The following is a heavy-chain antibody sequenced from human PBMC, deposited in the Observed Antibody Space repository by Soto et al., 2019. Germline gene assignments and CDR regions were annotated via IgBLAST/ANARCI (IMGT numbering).Heavy chain of an antibody. Sequence: SETLSLTCAVYGGSFSGYYWSWIRQPPGKGLEWIGEINHSGSTNYNPSLKSRVTISVDTSKNQFSLKLSSVTAADTAVYYCARATTVGIAAAGVPTHWYFDLWGRGTLVIVSS. CDR1: GGSFSGYY. D-gene: IGHD6-13*01. J-gene: IGHJ2*01. CDR2: INHSGST. CDR3: ARATTVGIAAAGVPTHWYFDL. V-gene: IGHV4-34*01.